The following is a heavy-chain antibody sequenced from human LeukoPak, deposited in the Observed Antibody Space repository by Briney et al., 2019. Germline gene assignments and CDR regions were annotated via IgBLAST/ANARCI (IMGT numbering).Heavy chain of an antibody. Sequence: QQEGSLRLSCAASGFTFDEHDMYWVRQVPGKGLEWVCLISKDGGNKHYADSVKGRFSISRDNNRNSLSLQMNSLRSEDTALYFCAKRSGAPNNFDYWGQGALVTVSS. CDR3: AKRSGAPNNFDY. D-gene: IGHD1-1*01. CDR1: GFTFDEHD. V-gene: IGHV3-43*02. J-gene: IGHJ4*02. CDR2: ISKDGGNK.